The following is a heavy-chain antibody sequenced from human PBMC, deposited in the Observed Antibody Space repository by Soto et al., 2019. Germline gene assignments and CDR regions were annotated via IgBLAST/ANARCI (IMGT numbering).Heavy chain of an antibody. J-gene: IGHJ4*01. CDR3: ASILFGDFDY. CDR2: FHSSGAT. CDR1: GGSISSADYY. Sequence: QVQLQESGPGLVKPSQTLSLTCTVSGGSISSADYYWSWIRQPPGKGLEWIGYFHSSGATYKDPSLKNRVTISVDPSKNQTSLKLDSVTAADTAVYYWASILFGDFDYWGHGTLVTVSS. D-gene: IGHD3-10*02. V-gene: IGHV4-30-4*01.